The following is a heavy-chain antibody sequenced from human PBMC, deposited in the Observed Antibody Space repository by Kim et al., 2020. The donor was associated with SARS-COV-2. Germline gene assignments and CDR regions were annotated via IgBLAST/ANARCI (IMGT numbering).Heavy chain of an antibody. CDR3: ARVLNVILTGRLGAFDI. V-gene: IGHV4-38-2*02. CDR1: GYSISSGYY. Sequence: SETLSLTCTVSGYSISSGYYWGWIRQPPGKGLEWIGSIYHSGSTYYNPSLKSRVTISVDTSKNQFSLKLSSVTAADTAVYYCARVLNVILTGRLGAFDIWGQGTMVTVSS. D-gene: IGHD3-9*01. J-gene: IGHJ3*02. CDR2: IYHSGST.